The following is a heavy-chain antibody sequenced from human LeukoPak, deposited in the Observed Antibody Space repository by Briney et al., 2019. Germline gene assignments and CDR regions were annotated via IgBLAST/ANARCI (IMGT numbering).Heavy chain of an antibody. J-gene: IGHJ4*02. V-gene: IGHV3-21*01. CDR3: AKDLRRYSSGWYALDY. D-gene: IGHD6-19*01. CDR2: ISSSSSYI. Sequence: PGGSLRLSCAASGFTFSSYSMNWVRQAPGKGLEWVSSISSSSSYIYYADSVKGRFTISRDNAKNSLYLQMNSLRAEDTAVYYCAKDLRRYSSGWYALDYWGQGTLVTVSS. CDR1: GFTFSSYS.